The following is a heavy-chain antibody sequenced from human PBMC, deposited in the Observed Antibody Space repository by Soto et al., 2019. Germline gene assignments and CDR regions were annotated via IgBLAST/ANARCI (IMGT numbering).Heavy chain of an antibody. Sequence: QVQLQESGPGLVKPSQTLSLTCTVSGGSISRGGYYWSWIRQHPGKGLEWIGYNYYSGSTYYNPSLKSRVTKSVDTSKNQFSVKLSSVTAADTAVYFCAKSRLEQYFFDYWGQGTLVTVSS. CDR1: GGSISRGGYY. V-gene: IGHV4-31*03. D-gene: IGHD6-19*01. CDR2: NYYSGST. CDR3: AKSRLEQYFFDY. J-gene: IGHJ4*02.